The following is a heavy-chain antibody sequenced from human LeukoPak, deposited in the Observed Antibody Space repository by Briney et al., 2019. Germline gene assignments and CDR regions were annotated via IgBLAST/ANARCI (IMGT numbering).Heavy chain of an antibody. Sequence: GASVKVSCKASGYTFTGYYMHWVRKAPGQGLEWMGWINPNSGGTNYAQKFQGRVTMTRDTSISTAYMELSRLRSDDTAVYYCARDLRWPVTIFWSWGQGTLVTVSS. CDR2: INPNSGGT. V-gene: IGHV1-2*02. D-gene: IGHD3-9*01. CDR1: GYTFTGYY. J-gene: IGHJ4*02. CDR3: ARDLRWPVTIFWS.